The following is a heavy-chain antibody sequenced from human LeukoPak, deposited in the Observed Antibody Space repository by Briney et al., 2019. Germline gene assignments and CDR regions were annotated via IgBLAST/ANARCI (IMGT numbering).Heavy chain of an antibody. CDR1: GGSISSYY. Sequence: SETLSLTCTVSGGSISSYYWSWIRQPPGKGLEWIGYIYYSGSTNYNPSLKSRVTISVDTSKNQFSLKLSSVTAADTAVYYCARAYSYGLIDYWGQGTLVTVSS. V-gene: IGHV4-59*01. CDR2: IYYSGST. D-gene: IGHD5-18*01. CDR3: ARAYSYGLIDY. J-gene: IGHJ4*02.